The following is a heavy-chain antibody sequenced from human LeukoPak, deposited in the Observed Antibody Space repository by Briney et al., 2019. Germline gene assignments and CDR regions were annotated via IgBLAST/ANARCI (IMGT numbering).Heavy chain of an antibody. CDR1: GFTFSSYA. D-gene: IGHD6-13*01. CDR2: ISGSGGST. Sequence: GGSLRLSCAAPGFTFSSYAMSWVRQAPGKGLEWVSAISGSGGSTYYADSVKGRFTISRDNSKNTLYLQMNSLRAEDTAVYYCAKDAWSSSAGGNFDYWGQGTLVTVSS. V-gene: IGHV3-23*01. CDR3: AKDAWSSSAGGNFDY. J-gene: IGHJ4*02.